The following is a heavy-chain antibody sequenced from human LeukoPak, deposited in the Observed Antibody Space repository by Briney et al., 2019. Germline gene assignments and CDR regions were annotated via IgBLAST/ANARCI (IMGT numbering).Heavy chain of an antibody. CDR1: GYTFTSYY. D-gene: IGHD4-17*01. Sequence: ASVKVSCKASGYTFTSYYMHWVRQAPGQGLEWMGIINPSGGSTSYAQKFQGRVTMTRDMSTSTVYMELSSLRSEDTAVYYCARLFTVTTSWENWFDPWGQGTLVTVSS. CDR3: ARLFTVTTSWENWFDP. J-gene: IGHJ5*02. V-gene: IGHV1-46*01. CDR2: INPSGGST.